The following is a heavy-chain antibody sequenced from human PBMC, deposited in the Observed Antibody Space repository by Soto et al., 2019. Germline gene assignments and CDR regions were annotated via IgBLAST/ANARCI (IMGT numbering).Heavy chain of an antibody. Sequence: EVQVVESGGGLVQPGGSLRLSCAASGFPFNNFWMYWVRQDPVKGLLWVSRISADATFKDYADSVKGRFTISRDNARNTVYLQMNSLRVEDTGLYHCGGDLHYWGQGTLVTVSS. CDR3: GGDLHY. CDR1: GFPFNNFW. J-gene: IGHJ4*02. V-gene: IGHV3-74*01. CDR2: ISADATFK.